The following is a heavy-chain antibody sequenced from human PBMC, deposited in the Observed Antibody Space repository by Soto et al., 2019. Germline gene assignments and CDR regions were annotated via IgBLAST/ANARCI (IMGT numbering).Heavy chain of an antibody. D-gene: IGHD6-19*01. CDR3: ARSSSGWYLD. J-gene: IGHJ4*02. V-gene: IGHV4-39*01. CDR1: GGSISSSSYY. CDR2: IYYSGST. Sequence: ETLSLTCTVSGGSISSSSYYWGWIRQPPGKGLEWIGSIYYSGSTYYNPSLKSRVTISVDTSKNQFSLKLSSVTAADTAVYYCARSSSGWYLDWGQGTLVTVSS.